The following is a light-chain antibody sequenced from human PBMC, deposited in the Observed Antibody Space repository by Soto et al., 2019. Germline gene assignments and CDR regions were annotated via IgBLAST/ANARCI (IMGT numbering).Light chain of an antibody. J-gene: IGKJ1*01. CDR3: QQYNSPPCT. V-gene: IGKV1-5*03. Sequence: DIQMSQSPSTLSGSVGDRVTITCRASQTISSWLAWYQQKPGKAPKLLIYKASTLKSGVPSRFSGSGSGTEFTLTISSLQPDDFATYYCQQYNSPPCTFGEGTKVAIK. CDR1: QTISSW. CDR2: KAS.